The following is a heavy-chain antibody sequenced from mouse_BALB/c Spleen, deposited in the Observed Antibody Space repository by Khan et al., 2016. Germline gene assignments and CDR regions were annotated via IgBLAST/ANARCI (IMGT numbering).Heavy chain of an antibody. J-gene: IGHJ2*01. V-gene: IGHV1-42*01. CDR3: SKSYSGFDY. CDR1: GYSFTGYN. D-gene: IGHD2-10*01. Sequence: EVQLQESGPELEKPGASVKISYKASGYSFTGYNLNWVKQTSGERLEWIGNIDPYYGDNTYNQKFKTKATLTVDKSSSTAYMQLKSMTSEDCAVYYCSKSYSGFDYWGPGTTLTVSS. CDR2: IDPYYGDN.